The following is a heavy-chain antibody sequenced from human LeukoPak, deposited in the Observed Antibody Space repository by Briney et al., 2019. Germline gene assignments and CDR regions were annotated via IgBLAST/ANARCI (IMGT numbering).Heavy chain of an antibody. V-gene: IGHV3-48*03. J-gene: IGHJ4*02. Sequence: GGSLRLSCAASGFTFSSYEMNWVRQAPGKGLEWVSYISSSGSTIYYLDSVKGRFTISRDNAKNSLYLQMDSLRAEDTAVYYCARDPAPYASSWYGGLNYWGQGTLVTVSS. CDR3: ARDPAPYASSWYGGLNY. CDR1: GFTFSSYE. D-gene: IGHD6-13*01. CDR2: ISSSGSTI.